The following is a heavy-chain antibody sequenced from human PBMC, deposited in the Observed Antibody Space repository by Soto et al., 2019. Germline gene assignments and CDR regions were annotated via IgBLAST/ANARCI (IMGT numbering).Heavy chain of an antibody. Sequence: GGSLRLSCAASGFTVSSNYMSWVRQAPGKGLEWVSVIYSGGSTYYADSVKGRFTISRDNSKNTLYLRMNSLRAEDTAVYYCARDITMVRGVNSYYYGMDVWGQGTTVTVSS. CDR3: ARDITMVRGVNSYYYGMDV. CDR1: GFTVSSNY. D-gene: IGHD3-10*01. J-gene: IGHJ6*02. CDR2: IYSGGST. V-gene: IGHV3-53*01.